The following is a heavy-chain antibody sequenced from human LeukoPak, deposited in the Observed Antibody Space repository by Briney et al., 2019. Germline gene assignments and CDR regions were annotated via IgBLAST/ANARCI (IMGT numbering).Heavy chain of an antibody. V-gene: IGHV4-61*08. D-gene: IGHD3-10*01. Sequence: SETLSLTCTVSGGSISSGDYYWSWIRQPPGKGLEWIGYIYYSGSTNYNPSLKSRVTISVDTSKNQFSLKLSSVTAADTAVYYCARDMMDRGTMVRGVNLRGLDPWGQGTLVTVSS. CDR3: ARDMMDRGTMVRGVNLRGLDP. CDR2: IYYSGST. CDR1: GGSISSGDYY. J-gene: IGHJ5*02.